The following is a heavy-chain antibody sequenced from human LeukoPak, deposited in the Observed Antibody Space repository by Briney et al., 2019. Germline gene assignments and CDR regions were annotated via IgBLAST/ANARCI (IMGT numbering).Heavy chain of an antibody. CDR3: SRYYYDSSGYYYADY. V-gene: IGHV3-49*04. D-gene: IGHD3-22*01. J-gene: IGHJ4*02. Sequence: GGSLRLSCTASGFTFGDYSMSWVRQAPGKGLEWGGFIRSKAYGGTTEYAASVKGRSTISRADSKSTAYLQMNSLKTEHTAIYYCSRYYYDSSGYYYADYWGQGTLVTVSS. CDR2: IRSKAYGGTT. CDR1: GFTFGDYS.